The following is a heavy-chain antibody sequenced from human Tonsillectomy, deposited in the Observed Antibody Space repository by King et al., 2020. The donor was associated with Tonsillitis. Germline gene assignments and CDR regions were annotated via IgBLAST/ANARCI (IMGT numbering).Heavy chain of an antibody. CDR2: INHSGST. CDR3: ARGFRDDFWSGYLNYYYYGMDV. D-gene: IGHD3-3*01. J-gene: IGHJ6*02. CDR1: GGSFSGYY. Sequence: VQLQQWGAGLLKPSETLSLTCAVYGGSFSGYYWSWIRQPPGKGLEWIGEINHSGSTNYNPSLKSRVTISVDTSKNQFSLKLSSVTAADTAVYYCARGFRDDFWSGYLNYYYYGMDVWGQGTTVTVSS. V-gene: IGHV4-34*01.